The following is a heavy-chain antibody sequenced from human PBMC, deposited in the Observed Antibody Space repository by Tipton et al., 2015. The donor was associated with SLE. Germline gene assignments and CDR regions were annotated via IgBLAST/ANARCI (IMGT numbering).Heavy chain of an antibody. D-gene: IGHD6-6*01. CDR2: ISYTGGT. Sequence: TLSLTCAVSGGSIRSYYWSWIRQPPGKGLECIGYISYTGGTRYNPSLESRVTISLDTSKNHFSLKLSSVTAADTAVYYCARGAARRRYFDYWGQGALVTVSS. V-gene: IGHV4-59*12. J-gene: IGHJ4*02. CDR3: ARGAARRRYFDY. CDR1: GGSIRSYY.